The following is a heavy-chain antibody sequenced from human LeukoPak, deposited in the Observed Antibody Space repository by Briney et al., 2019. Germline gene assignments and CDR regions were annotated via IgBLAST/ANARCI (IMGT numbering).Heavy chain of an antibody. V-gene: IGHV3-23*01. CDR2: FSGSGGST. CDR3: AKERYSSGWYRYYFDY. J-gene: IGHJ4*02. Sequence: GGSLRLSCAASGFTFSSYAMSWVRQAPGKGLEWVSAFSGSGGSTYYADSVKGRFTISRDNSKNTLYLQMNSLRAEDTAVYYCAKERYSSGWYRYYFDYWGQGTLVTVSS. D-gene: IGHD6-19*01. CDR1: GFTFSSYA.